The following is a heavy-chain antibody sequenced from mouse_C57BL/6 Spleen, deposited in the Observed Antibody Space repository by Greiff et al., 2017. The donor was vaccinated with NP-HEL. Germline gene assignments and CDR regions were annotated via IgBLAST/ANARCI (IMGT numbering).Heavy chain of an antibody. J-gene: IGHJ1*03. CDR2: IDPENGDT. Sequence: VQLQQSGAELVRPGASVKLSCTASGFNIKDDYMHWVKQRPEQGLEWIGWIDPENGDTEYASKFQGKATITADTSSNTAYLQLSSLTSEDTAVYYCTRYDGYGWYFDVWGTRTTVTVSS. CDR1: GFNIKDDY. CDR3: TRYDGYGWYFDV. V-gene: IGHV14-4*01. D-gene: IGHD2-3*01.